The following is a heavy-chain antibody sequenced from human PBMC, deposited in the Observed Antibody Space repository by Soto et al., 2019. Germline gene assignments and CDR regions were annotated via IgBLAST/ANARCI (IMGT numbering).Heavy chain of an antibody. CDR1: GFTFTNSA. CDR2: IVVGSGNT. V-gene: IGHV1-58*01. Sequence: ASVNVSCKASGFTFTNSAVQWVRQARGQRLEWIGWIVVGSGNTNYAQKFQERVAITRDMATSTAYMELSRLRSEDTAVYYCAAVPGYSYSFVAFDIWGHGTMVTVS. CDR3: AAVPGYSYSFVAFDI. D-gene: IGHD5-18*01. J-gene: IGHJ3*02.